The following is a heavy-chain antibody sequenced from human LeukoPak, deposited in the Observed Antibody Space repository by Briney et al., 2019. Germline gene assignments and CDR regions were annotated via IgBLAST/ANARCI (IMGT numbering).Heavy chain of an antibody. D-gene: IGHD3-3*01. CDR2: INPNSGGT. Sequence: ASVKVSCKASGYTFTGYYMHWVRQAPGQGLEWMRWINPNSGGTNYAQKFQGRVTMTRDTSISTAYMELSRLRSDDTAVYYCATLAYYDFWSGSYYYGMDVWGQGTTVTVSS. J-gene: IGHJ6*02. CDR1: GYTFTGYY. V-gene: IGHV1-2*02. CDR3: ATLAYYDFWSGSYYYGMDV.